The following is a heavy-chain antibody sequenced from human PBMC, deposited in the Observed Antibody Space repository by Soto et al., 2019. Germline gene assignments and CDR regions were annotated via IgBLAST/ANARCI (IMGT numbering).Heavy chain of an antibody. Sequence: SETLSLTCTFSGGSISSGGYYWSWIRQHPGKGLEWIGYIYYSGSTYYNPSLKSRVTISVDTSKNQFSLKLSSVTAADAAVYYCASIQTPRYCISTSCYAGDGYCGQGTLVTVSS. J-gene: IGHJ4*02. V-gene: IGHV4-31*03. CDR2: IYYSGST. CDR3: ASIQTPRYCISTSCYAGDGY. CDR1: GGSISSGGYY. D-gene: IGHD2-2*01.